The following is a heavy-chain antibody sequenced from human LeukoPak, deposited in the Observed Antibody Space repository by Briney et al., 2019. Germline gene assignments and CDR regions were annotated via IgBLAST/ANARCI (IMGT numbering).Heavy chain of an antibody. CDR2: IIPIFGTA. D-gene: IGHD2-2*01. CDR1: GGTFSSYA. CDR3: IYCSSTSCYESIWEY. V-gene: IGHV1-69*05. Sequence: GASVKVSCKASGGTFSSYAISWVRQAPGQGLEWMGGIIPIFGTANYAQKFQGRVTITTDESTSTAYMELSSLRSEDTAVYYCIYCSSTSCYESIWEYWGQGTLATVSS. J-gene: IGHJ4*02.